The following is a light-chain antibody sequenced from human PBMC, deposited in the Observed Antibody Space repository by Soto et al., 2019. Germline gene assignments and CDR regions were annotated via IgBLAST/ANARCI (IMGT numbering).Light chain of an antibody. CDR3: RSYTGSLSGSV. V-gene: IGLV1-40*01. CDR2: GIS. Sequence: QSVLTQPPSVSGAPGQWVTISCTGTSSDVGGGYYVHWYQQHPGTAPKLLIYGISNRPSGVPDRFSGSKSGTSASLTITGLQAEDEADYYCRSYTGSLSGSVFGGGTQLTVL. J-gene: IGLJ7*01. CDR1: SSDVGGGYY.